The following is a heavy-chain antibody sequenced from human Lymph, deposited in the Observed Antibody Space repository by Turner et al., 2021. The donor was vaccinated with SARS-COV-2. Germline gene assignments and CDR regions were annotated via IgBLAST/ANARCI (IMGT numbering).Heavy chain of an antibody. CDR2: ISYDGSNK. V-gene: IGHV3-30-3*01. Sequence: QEQLVESGGGVVQPGRSLRLSCAASGFTFNNYPMHWVRQAPGKGLEWVAVISYDGSNKYYADSVKGRFTISRDNSKNTLYLQMNSLRAEDTAVYYCARDSSGSGTLDYWGQGTLVTVSS. D-gene: IGHD3-10*01. J-gene: IGHJ4*02. CDR1: GFTFNNYP. CDR3: ARDSSGSGTLDY.